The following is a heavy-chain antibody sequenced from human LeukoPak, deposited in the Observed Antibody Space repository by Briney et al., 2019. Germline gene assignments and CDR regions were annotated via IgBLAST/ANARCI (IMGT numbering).Heavy chain of an antibody. CDR2: IYTSGST. CDR3: ARGIVVVPAAIRTRDPPNYMDV. V-gene: IGHV4-4*07. J-gene: IGHJ6*03. CDR1: GGPISSYY. D-gene: IGHD2-2*02. Sequence: SETLSLTCTVSGGPISSYYWSWIRQPAGKGLEWIGRIYTSGSTNYNPSLKSRVTMSVDTSKNQFSLKLSSVTAADTAVYYCARGIVVVPAAIRTRDPPNYMDVWGKGTTVTVSS.